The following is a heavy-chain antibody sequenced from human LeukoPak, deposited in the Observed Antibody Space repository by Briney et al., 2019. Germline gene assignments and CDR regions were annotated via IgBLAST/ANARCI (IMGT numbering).Heavy chain of an antibody. J-gene: IGHJ4*02. Sequence: GASVKVSCKASGYTFTSYYMHWVRQVPGRGLEWMGLINPSGGSTSYAQKFQGRVPMTRDMSTSTVYMELSSLRSEDTAVYYCARDGAPRLYYYDSSGYSYWGQGTLVTVSS. CDR3: ARDGAPRLYYYDSSGYSY. CDR2: INPSGGST. D-gene: IGHD3-22*01. CDR1: GYTFTSYY. V-gene: IGHV1-46*01.